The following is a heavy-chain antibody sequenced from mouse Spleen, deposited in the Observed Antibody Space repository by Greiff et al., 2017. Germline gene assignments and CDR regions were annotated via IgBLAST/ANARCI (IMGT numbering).Heavy chain of an antibody. CDR2: IYPRSGNT. J-gene: IGHJ2*01. V-gene: IGHV1-81*01. CDR3: ARKEGDWRNRDYFDY. CDR1: GYTFTSYG. Sequence: QVQLQQSGAELARPGASVKLSCKASGYTFTSYGISWVKQRTGQGLEWIGEIYPRSGNTYYNEKFKGKATLTADKSSSTAYMELRSLTSEDSAVYFCARKEGDWRNRDYFDYWGQGTTLTVSS. D-gene: IGHD3-1*01.